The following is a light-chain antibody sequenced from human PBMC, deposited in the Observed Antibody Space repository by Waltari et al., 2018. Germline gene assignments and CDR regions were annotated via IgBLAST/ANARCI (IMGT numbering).Light chain of an antibody. V-gene: IGLV3-21*02. CDR2: DES. CDR3: QVWDSSSDHPNVV. J-gene: IGLJ2*01. CDR1: NIGSKS. Sequence: SYVLTQPPSVSVAPGQTARLTCGGNNIGSKSVHWYQQKPGQGPVLVVKDESDRPSGIRGRFSGSNSGNTATLTISRVEAGDEADYYCQVWDSSSDHPNVVFGGGTKLTVL.